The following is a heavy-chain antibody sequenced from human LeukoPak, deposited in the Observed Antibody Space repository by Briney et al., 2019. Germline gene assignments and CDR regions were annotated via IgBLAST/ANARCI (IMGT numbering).Heavy chain of an antibody. CDR2: INHSGST. CDR1: GGSFSGYY. CDR3: ARDPSSSGWYNWFDP. D-gene: IGHD6-19*01. V-gene: IGHV4-34*01. J-gene: IGHJ5*02. Sequence: PSETLSLTCAVYGGSFSGYYWSWIRQPPGKGLEWIGEINHSGSTNYNPSLKSRVTISVDTSENQFSLKLSSVTAADTAVYYCARDPSSSGWYNWFDPWGQGTLVTVSS.